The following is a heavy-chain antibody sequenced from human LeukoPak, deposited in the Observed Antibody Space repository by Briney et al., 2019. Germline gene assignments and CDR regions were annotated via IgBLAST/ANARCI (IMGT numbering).Heavy chain of an antibody. J-gene: IGHJ4*02. CDR2: ISGSGGNT. V-gene: IGHV3-23*01. CDR1: GFSFSIFA. D-gene: IGHD3-9*01. CDR3: AKGAGFYDILTDYYFDY. Sequence: GGSLRLSCAASGFSFSIFAMSWVPQAPGKGLEWVSAISGSGGNTYYADSVKDRFTFSRDNSKNTLYLQMNRLRGEDTAVYYCAKGAGFYDILTDYYFDYWGQGTLVTVSS.